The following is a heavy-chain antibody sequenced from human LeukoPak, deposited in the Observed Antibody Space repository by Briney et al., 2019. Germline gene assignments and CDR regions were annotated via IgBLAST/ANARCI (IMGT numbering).Heavy chain of an antibody. Sequence: SETLSLTCTVSGYSISSGYYWGWIRQPPGKGLEWIGSIYHSGSTYYNPSLKSRVTISVDTSKNQFSLKLSSVTAADTAVYYCARSSTIFGVVINDAFDIWGQGTMVTVSS. CDR3: ARSSTIFGVVINDAFDI. J-gene: IGHJ3*02. D-gene: IGHD3-3*01. CDR1: GYSISSGYY. CDR2: IYHSGST. V-gene: IGHV4-38-2*02.